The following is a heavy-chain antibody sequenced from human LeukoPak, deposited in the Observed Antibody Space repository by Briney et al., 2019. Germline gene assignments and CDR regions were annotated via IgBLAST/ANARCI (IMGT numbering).Heavy chain of an antibody. CDR3: AKGVVAATFPNCYGMDV. D-gene: IGHD2-15*01. Sequence: GGSLRLSCAASGFSEFTFSNYVMHWVRQAPGKGLEWVALTSYDGSNKYYADSVQGRFTISRDNSKNTLYPQMNSLRAEDTAIYYCAKGVVAATFPNCYGMDVWGQGTTVTVSS. CDR2: TSYDGSNK. J-gene: IGHJ6*02. V-gene: IGHV3-30-3*01. CDR1: GFSEFTFSNYV.